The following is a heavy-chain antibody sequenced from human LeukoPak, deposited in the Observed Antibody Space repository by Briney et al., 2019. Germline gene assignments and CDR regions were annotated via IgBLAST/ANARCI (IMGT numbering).Heavy chain of an antibody. CDR3: ARGPQRGWFDP. Sequence: GASVKVSCKASGYTFTGYYMHWVRQAPGQGLERMGWINPNSGGTNYAQKFQGRVTMTRDTSMSTAYMELSSLRSDDTAVYYCARGPQRGWFDPWGQGTLVTVSS. V-gene: IGHV1-2*02. CDR1: GYTFTGYY. J-gene: IGHJ5*02. CDR2: INPNSGGT.